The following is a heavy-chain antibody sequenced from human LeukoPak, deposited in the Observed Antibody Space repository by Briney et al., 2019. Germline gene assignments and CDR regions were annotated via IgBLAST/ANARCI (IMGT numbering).Heavy chain of an antibody. CDR1: GDSIGTYF. J-gene: IGHJ3*02. V-gene: IGHV4-4*07. CDR3: ARDYIVETGVVGFDM. CDR2: VYDGGRT. Sequence: PSETLSLTCTVSGDSIGTYFWNWIRQSAGEGLEWIGHVYDGGRTNYNPSLKGRVTISVDTSRNLFSLRLSSVTAADTAVYYCARDYIVETGVVGFDMWGRGTMVTVSS. D-gene: IGHD2-8*02.